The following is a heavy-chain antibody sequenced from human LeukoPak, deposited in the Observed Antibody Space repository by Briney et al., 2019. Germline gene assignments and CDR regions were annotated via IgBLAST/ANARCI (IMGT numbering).Heavy chain of an antibody. J-gene: IGHJ4*02. D-gene: IGHD3-10*01. Sequence: SETLSLTCAVYGGSFSGYYWSWIRQPPGKGLEWIGEINHSGSTNYNPSLKSRVTISVDTSKNQFSLKLSSVTAADTAVYYCARASGVYWGQGTLVTVSS. CDR3: ARASGVY. CDR1: GGSFSGYY. V-gene: IGHV4-34*01. CDR2: INHSGST.